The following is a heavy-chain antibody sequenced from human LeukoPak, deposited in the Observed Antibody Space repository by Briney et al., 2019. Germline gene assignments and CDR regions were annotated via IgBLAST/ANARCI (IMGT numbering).Heavy chain of an antibody. Sequence: GASVTVSCTASGYTFTGYYMHWVRQAPGQGLEWMGWINPNSGGTNYAQKFQGRVTTTRDTSISTAYMELSRLRSDDTAVYYCARVPRVAATFWFDPWGQGTLVTVSS. V-gene: IGHV1-2*02. J-gene: IGHJ5*02. CDR1: GYTFTGYY. D-gene: IGHD2-15*01. CDR2: INPNSGGT. CDR3: ARVPRVAATFWFDP.